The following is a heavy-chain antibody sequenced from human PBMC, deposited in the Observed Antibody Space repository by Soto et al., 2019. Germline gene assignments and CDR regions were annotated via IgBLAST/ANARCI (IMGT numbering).Heavy chain of an antibody. CDR2: INHSGST. Sequence: PSETLSLTCAVYGGSFSGYYWSWIRQPPGKGLEWIGEINHSGSTNYNPSLKSRVTISVDTSKNQFSLKLSSVTAADTAVYYCARGRSYDILTGYSGMDVWGQGTTVTVSS. CDR3: ARGRSYDILTGYSGMDV. J-gene: IGHJ6*02. V-gene: IGHV4-34*01. CDR1: GGSFSGYY. D-gene: IGHD3-9*01.